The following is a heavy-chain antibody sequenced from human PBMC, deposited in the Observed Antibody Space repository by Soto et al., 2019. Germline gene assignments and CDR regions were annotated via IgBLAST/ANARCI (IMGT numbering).Heavy chain of an antibody. D-gene: IGHD3-22*01. V-gene: IGHV4-31*03. CDR3: ARRDRSGFSYWLDT. J-gene: IGHJ5*02. Sequence: SETLSLTCTVSGGSISDGYYWSWIRQHPGKGLEWIGSISDSGSTSYNPSLKSRLTISVDTSKNQFSLNLRSVTAADTAVYYCARRDRSGFSYWLDTWGQGALVTVSS. CDR1: GGSISDGYY. CDR2: ISDSGST.